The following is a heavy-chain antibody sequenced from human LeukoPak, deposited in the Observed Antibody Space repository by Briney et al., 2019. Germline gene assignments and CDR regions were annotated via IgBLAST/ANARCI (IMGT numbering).Heavy chain of an antibody. CDR2: IYPSGSA. V-gene: IGHV4-4*07. CDR1: GDSISSYY. CDR3: ARDYNNWYFDL. Sequence: SETLSLTCDVSGDSISSYYWSWIRQPAGKGLEWLGRIYPSGSANYNPSLKSRGTMSVDTSKNQFSLRLSSVTAADTAVYFRARDYNNWYFDLWGRGTLVTVSS. D-gene: IGHD5-24*01. J-gene: IGHJ2*01.